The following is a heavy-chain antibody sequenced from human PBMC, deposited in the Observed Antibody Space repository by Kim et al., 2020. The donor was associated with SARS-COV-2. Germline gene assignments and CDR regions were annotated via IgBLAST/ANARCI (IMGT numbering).Heavy chain of an antibody. V-gene: IGHV4-59*08. CDR3: ARHPPEWELGRLYYYFYMDV. D-gene: IGHD1-26*01. Sequence: SETLSLTCTVSGGSINSNYWSWIRQPPGKGLEWIGHIYYSGSTNYNPSLKSRVTMSVDTSKIQFSLKLSSVTAADTAVYYCARHPPEWELGRLYYYFYMDVWGKGTTVIVSS. CDR1: GGSINSNY. J-gene: IGHJ6*03. CDR2: IYYSGST.